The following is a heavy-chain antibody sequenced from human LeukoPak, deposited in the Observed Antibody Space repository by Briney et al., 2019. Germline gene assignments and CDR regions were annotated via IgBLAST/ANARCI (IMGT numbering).Heavy chain of an antibody. CDR1: GFTFSSYG. CDR2: ISGSGGST. CDR3: AKGRVTAVEYFQH. D-gene: IGHD2-2*01. J-gene: IGHJ1*01. Sequence: PGGSLRLSCAASGFTFSSYGMSWVRQAPGKGLEWVSAISGSGGSTYYADSVKGRFTISRDNSKNTLCLQMNSLRAEDTAVYYCAKGRVTAVEYFQHWGQGTLVTVSS. V-gene: IGHV3-23*01.